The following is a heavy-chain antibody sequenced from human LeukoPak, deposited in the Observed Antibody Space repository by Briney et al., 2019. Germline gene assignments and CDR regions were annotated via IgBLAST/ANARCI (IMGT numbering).Heavy chain of an antibody. D-gene: IGHD3-22*01. V-gene: IGHV1-18*01. J-gene: IGHJ4*02. CDR1: GYTFTSYG. Sequence: ASVKVSCKASGYTFTSYGISWVRQAPGQGLEWMGWISAYNGNTNYAQKLQGRVTMTTDTSTSTAYMELRSLRSDDTAVYCCARDETYYYDSSGHNGYWGQGTLVTVSS. CDR2: ISAYNGNT. CDR3: ARDETYYYDSSGHNGY.